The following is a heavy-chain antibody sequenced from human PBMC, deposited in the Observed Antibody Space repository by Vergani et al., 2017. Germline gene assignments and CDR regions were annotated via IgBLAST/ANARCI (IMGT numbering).Heavy chain of an antibody. Sequence: QLQLQESGPGLVKPSETLSLTCTVSGGSISSSSYYWGWIRQPPGKGLEWIGGIYYSGSTYYNPSLKSRVTISVDTSKNQFSLKLSSVTAADTAVYYCARHSPSIAAAGTGAFDIWGQGTMVTVSS. D-gene: IGHD6-13*01. CDR2: IYYSGST. J-gene: IGHJ3*02. CDR3: ARHSPSIAAAGTGAFDI. CDR1: GGSISSSSYY. V-gene: IGHV4-39*07.